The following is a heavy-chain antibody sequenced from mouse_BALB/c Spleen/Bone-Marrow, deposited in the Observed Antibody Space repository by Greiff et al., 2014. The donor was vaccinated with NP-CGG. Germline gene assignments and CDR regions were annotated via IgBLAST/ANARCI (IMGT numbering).Heavy chain of an antibody. D-gene: IGHD2-1*01. CDR3: ARRLWYYFDY. V-gene: IGHV1-9*01. J-gene: IGHJ2*01. CDR1: GYTFSSYW. Sequence: QVQLQQPGAELMKPGASVKISCKATGYTFSSYWIKWVKQRPGHGLEWIGETLPGSGNTNYNENFKGKATFTADTSSNTAYMQLSCLTSEVSAGYYWARRLWYYFDYWGQGTTLTVSS. CDR2: TLPGSGNT.